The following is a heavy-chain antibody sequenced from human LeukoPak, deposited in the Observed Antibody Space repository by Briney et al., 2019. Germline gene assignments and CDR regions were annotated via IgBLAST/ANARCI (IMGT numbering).Heavy chain of an antibody. J-gene: IGHJ5*02. V-gene: IGHV1-18*04. CDR3: AREEIDDSSGYLFDP. Sequence: GESLKISCKGFGYSFFSYWIGWVRQAPGQGLEWMGWISTYNGNTNFAQKLQGRVTITTDTSTSTAYMELRSLRSDDTAVYYCAREEIDDSSGYLFDPWGQGTLVTVSS. CDR2: ISTYNGNT. CDR1: GYSFFSYW. D-gene: IGHD3-22*01.